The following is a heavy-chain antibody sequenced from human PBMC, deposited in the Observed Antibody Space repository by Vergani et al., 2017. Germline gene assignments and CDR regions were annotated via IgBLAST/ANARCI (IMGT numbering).Heavy chain of an antibody. CDR1: GFTVSSNY. CDR3: ARSNTISWYSSSWYV. J-gene: IGHJ4*02. CDR2: SGSGGST. D-gene: IGHD6-13*01. Sequence: EVQLVESGGGLIQPGGSLRLSCAASGFTVSSNYMSWVRQAPGKGLEWVSAISGSGGSTYYADSVKGRFTISRDNSKNTLYLQMNSLRSEDTAVYYCARSNTISWYSSSWYVWGQGTLVTVSS. V-gene: IGHV3-53*01.